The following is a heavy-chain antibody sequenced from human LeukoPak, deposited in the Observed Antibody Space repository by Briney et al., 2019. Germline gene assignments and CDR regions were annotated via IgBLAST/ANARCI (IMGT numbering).Heavy chain of an antibody. D-gene: IGHD2-2*01. CDR1: GYTLTEVS. Sequence: EASVKVSCKVSGYTLTEVSIHWVRQAPGKGLEWMGSFEKFQGRVTMTEDTSTSTAYMELRSLRSDDTAVYYCARDSLGYCGSTSCCGGWFDPWGQGTLVTVSS. CDR2: F. V-gene: IGHV1-24*01. J-gene: IGHJ5*02. CDR3: ARDSLGYCGSTSCCGGWFDP.